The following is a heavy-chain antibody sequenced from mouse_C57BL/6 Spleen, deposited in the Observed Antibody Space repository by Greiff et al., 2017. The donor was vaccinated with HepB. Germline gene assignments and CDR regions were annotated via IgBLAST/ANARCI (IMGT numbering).Heavy chain of an antibody. CDR2: IDPETGGT. CDR3: TRGGTYGSSPMGY. J-gene: IGHJ4*01. V-gene: IGHV1-15*01. Sequence: QVQLKESGAELVRPGASVTLSCKASGYTFTDYEMHWVKQTPVHGLEWIGAIDPETGGTAYNQKFKGKAILTADKSSSTAYMGLRSLTSEDSAVYYCTRGGTYGSSPMGYWGQGTSVTVSS. CDR1: GYTFTDYE. D-gene: IGHD1-1*01.